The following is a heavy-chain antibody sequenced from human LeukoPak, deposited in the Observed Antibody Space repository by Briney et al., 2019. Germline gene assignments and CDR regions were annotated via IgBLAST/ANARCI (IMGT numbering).Heavy chain of an antibody. D-gene: IGHD3-22*01. J-gene: IGHJ5*01. CDR3: ARDLVDSSGYYYGFDS. Sequence: SWIRQPPGKGLEWIGYIYYSGSTYYNPSLKSRVTISIDTSKNQFSLNLTSVTAADTAVYYCARDLVDSSGYYYGFDSWGQGTLVTVSS. V-gene: IGHV4-30-4*01. CDR2: IYYSGST.